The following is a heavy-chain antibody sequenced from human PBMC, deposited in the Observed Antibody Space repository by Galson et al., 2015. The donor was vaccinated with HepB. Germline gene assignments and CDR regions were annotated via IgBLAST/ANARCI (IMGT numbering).Heavy chain of an antibody. J-gene: IGHJ4*02. CDR3: AREAHVSIVGATRGTRRGTHDY. Sequence: SLRLSCAASGFTFSSYAMHWVRQAPGKGLEWVAVISYDGSNKYYADSVKGRFTISRDNSKNTLYLQMNSLRAEDTAVYYCAREAHVSIVGATRGTRRGTHDYWGQGTLVTVSS. V-gene: IGHV3-30-3*01. CDR2: ISYDGSNK. CDR1: GFTFSSYA. D-gene: IGHD1-26*01.